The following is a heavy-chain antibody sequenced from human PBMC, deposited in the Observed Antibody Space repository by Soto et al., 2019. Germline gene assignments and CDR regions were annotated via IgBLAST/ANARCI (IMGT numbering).Heavy chain of an antibody. D-gene: IGHD1-26*01. Sequence: QVQLVQSGAEVKKPGSSVKVSCKASGGTFSSYTISWVRQAPGQGLEWMGRIIPILGIANYAQKFQGRVTITADKSTSTAYMETSILRSEDTAVYYFAGDVGSHDAFDIWGQGTMVTVSS. CDR2: IIPILGIA. V-gene: IGHV1-69*08. J-gene: IGHJ3*02. CDR3: AGDVGSHDAFDI. CDR1: GGTFSSYT.